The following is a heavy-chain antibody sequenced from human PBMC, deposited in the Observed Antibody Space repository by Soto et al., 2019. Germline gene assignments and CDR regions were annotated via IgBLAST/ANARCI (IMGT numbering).Heavy chain of an antibody. V-gene: IGHV4-31*03. CDR3: ARGYDYHSGGYLFDY. CDR1: GGSISNHIYY. J-gene: IGHJ4*02. D-gene: IGHD3-22*01. CDR2: IYYSGST. Sequence: QVQLQESGPGLVKPSQTLSLTCTVSGGSISNHIYYWTWIRQHPGKGLEWIGYIYYSGSTYYNPSLKSRVTISLDTSKNQFSLKLRSVTAADTAVYYCARGYDYHSGGYLFDYWGQGTLLTVSS.